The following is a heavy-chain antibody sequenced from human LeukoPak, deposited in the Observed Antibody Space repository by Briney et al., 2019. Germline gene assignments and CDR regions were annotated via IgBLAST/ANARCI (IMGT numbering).Heavy chain of an antibody. CDR2: IYYSGST. CDR3: ATTYYDILTGYYHPEYYFDY. J-gene: IGHJ4*02. CDR1: GGSISSSSYY. Sequence: PSETLSLTCTVSGGSISSSSYYWGWVRQPPGKGLEWIGSIYYSGSTYYNPSLKSRVTISVDTSKNQCPLKLSSVTAADTAVYYCATTYYDILTGYYHPEYYFDYWGQGTLVTVSS. D-gene: IGHD3-9*01. V-gene: IGHV4-39*01.